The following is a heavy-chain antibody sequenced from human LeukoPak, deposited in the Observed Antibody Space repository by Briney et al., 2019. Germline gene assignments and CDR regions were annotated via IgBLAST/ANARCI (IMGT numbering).Heavy chain of an antibody. Sequence: SETLSLTCTVSGGSISSGGHYWSWIRQHPGKGLEWIVYIYYSGSTNYNPSLKSRVTISVDTCKSQFSLKLSCVTAADTAVYYCGRGRYGYSYGYGLDYWGEGRLVTVSS. CDR2: IYYSGST. D-gene: IGHD5-18*01. CDR3: GRGRYGYSYGYGLDY. J-gene: IGHJ4*02. V-gene: IGHV4-61*08. CDR1: GGSISSGGHY.